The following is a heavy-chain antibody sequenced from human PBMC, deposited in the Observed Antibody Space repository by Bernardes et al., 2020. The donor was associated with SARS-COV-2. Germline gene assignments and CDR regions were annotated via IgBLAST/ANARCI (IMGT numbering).Heavy chain of an antibody. J-gene: IGHJ4*02. Sequence: GGSLRLSCAASGFPSSSYAMGWARQSPGKGLDWVSTISGSGGRTYYADSVKGRFTISRDNSKNTLNLEMNSLRVDDTATYYCAIPGGDWGQGTRVTVSS. CDR1: GFPSSSYA. D-gene: IGHD3-16*01. CDR2: ISGSGGRT. CDR3: AIPGGD. V-gene: IGHV3-23*01.